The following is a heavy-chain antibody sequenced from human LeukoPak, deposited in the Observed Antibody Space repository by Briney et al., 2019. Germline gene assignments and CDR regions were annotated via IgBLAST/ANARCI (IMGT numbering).Heavy chain of an antibody. V-gene: IGHV4-39*07. CDR2: IHHSGST. J-gene: IGHJ4*02. Sequence: SETLSLTCSVSGGSIVSSTFYGGWVRQPPGKGLEWIGIIHHSGSTYYNSSLKSRVTISVDTSKNTLSLKLNSVTAADTAVYYCARENWRDGYVGSKWGQGTLVTVSS. CDR1: GGSIVSSTFY. CDR3: ARENWRDGYVGSK. D-gene: IGHD5-24*01.